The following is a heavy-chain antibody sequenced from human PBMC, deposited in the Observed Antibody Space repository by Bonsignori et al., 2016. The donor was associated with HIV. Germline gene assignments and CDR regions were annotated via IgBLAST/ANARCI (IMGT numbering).Heavy chain of an antibody. CDR3: ARGLNYDSSGYYRRAGAFDI. J-gene: IGHJ3*02. D-gene: IGHD3-22*01. Sequence: RQAPGKGLEWIGYIYYSGSTNYNPSLKSRVTISVDTSKNQFSLKLSSVTAADTAVYYCARGLNYDSSGYYRRAGAFDIWGQGTMVTVSS. V-gene: IGHV4-59*01. CDR2: IYYSGST.